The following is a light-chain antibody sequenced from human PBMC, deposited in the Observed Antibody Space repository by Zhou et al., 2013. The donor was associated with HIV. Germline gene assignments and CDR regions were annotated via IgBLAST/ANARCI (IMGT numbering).Light chain of an antibody. Sequence: DIQMTQSPPSLSASVGDRVIITCRASRSIKTYLNWYQQRQGEAPKLLIFASSTLQSGVPSRFSGGGSGTDFTLATSGLQPEDSAIYYCQESFTTPLSFGGGTKVEV. J-gene: IGKJ4*01. V-gene: IGKV1-39*01. CDR3: QESFTTPLS. CDR1: RSIKTY. CDR2: ASS.